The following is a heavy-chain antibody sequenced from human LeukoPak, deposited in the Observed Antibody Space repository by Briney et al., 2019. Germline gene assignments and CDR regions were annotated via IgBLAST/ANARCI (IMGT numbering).Heavy chain of an antibody. CDR2: IWYDGTNK. V-gene: IGHV3-33*01. J-gene: IGHJ4*02. CDR3: AGGDSSSYEVYFDY. D-gene: IGHD6-13*01. CDR1: GFTFSSYG. Sequence: GRSLRLSCAASGFTFSSYGMHWVRQAPGKGLEWVAVIWYDGTNKYYADSVKGRFTISRDNSKNTLYLQMNSLRAEDTAVYYCAGGDSSSYEVYFDYWGQGTLVTVSS.